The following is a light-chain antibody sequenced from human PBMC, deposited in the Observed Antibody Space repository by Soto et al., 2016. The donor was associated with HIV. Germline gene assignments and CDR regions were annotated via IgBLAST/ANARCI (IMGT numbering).Light chain of an antibody. V-gene: IGLV3-21*01. CDR1: NLASTS. CDR2: GND. CDR3: QVWDFDSDHPV. J-gene: IGLJ3*02. Sequence: VLTQPPSVSVALGETATITCGGNNLASTSVLWYQQKAGQAPVLVVHGNDDRPSGIPERFSGFNSGNTATLTISRVEAGDEADYSCQVWDFDSDHPVFGGGTKLTVL.